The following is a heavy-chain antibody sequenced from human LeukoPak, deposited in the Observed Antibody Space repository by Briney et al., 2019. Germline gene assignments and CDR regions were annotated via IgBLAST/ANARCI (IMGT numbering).Heavy chain of an antibody. CDR2: ISSSGSTI. CDR1: GFTFSSYE. Sequence: PGGSLRLSCAASGFTFSSYEMNWVRQAPGKGLEWVSYISSSGSTIYYADSVKGRFTISRDNAKNSLYLQMNSLRAEDTAVYYCALRLWFGELLYFTPYYFDYWGQGTLVTVSS. J-gene: IGHJ4*02. V-gene: IGHV3-48*03. D-gene: IGHD3-10*01. CDR3: ALRLWFGELLYFTPYYFDY.